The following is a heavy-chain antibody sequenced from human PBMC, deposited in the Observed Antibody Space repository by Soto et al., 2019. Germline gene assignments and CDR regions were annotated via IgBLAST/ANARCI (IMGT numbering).Heavy chain of an antibody. J-gene: IGHJ4*02. Sequence: QVQLVESGGGVVQPGRSLRLSCAASGFTFSSYGMHWVRQAPGKGLEWVAVIWYDGSNKYYADSVKGRFTISRDNSKNTLYLQMNSLRAEDTAVYYCARDHRQLTRIDYWGQGTLVTVSS. CDR3: ARDHRQLTRIDY. CDR2: IWYDGSNK. V-gene: IGHV3-33*01. D-gene: IGHD6-13*01. CDR1: GFTFSSYG.